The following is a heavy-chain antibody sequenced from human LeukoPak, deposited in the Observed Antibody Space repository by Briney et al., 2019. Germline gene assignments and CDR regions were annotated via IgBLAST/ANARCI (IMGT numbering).Heavy chain of an antibody. CDR1: GGSISSGDYY. CDR2: IYYSGST. V-gene: IGHV4-30-4*01. J-gene: IGHJ4*02. D-gene: IGHD4-17*01. Sequence: SSETLSLTCTVSGGSISSGDYYWSWIRQPPGKGLEWIGYIYYSGSTYYNPSLKSRVTISVDTSKNQLSLKLSSVTAADTAVYYCARVQWLYGDYDYWGQGTLVTVSS. CDR3: ARVQWLYGDYDY.